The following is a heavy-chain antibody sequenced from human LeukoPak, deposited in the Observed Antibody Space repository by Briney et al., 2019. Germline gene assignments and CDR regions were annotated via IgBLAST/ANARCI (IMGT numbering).Heavy chain of an antibody. CDR2: IYDSGST. J-gene: IGHJ4*02. Sequence: PSQPLSLTCTVSGGSISSYIWNWIRQPPGKGLEWIGFIYDSGSTNYNPSLKSRVTISVDTSKNQFSLKLSSVTAADTAVYYCARGICSSTNCYNVFDSWGQGSLVTVSS. CDR3: ARGICSSTNCYNVFDS. D-gene: IGHD2-2*02. CDR1: GGSISSYI. V-gene: IGHV4-59*01.